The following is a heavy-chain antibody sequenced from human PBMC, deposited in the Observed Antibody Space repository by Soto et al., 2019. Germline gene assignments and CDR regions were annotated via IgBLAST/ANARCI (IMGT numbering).Heavy chain of an antibody. CDR3: ARHLRPDGSGTYYNVGFDY. CDR1: GGSISSGSYY. CDR2: IFYSGTT. Sequence: QLQLQESGPGLVKPSETLSLTCTVSGGSISSGSYYWGWIRQPPGKGLEWIGSIFYSGTTYYNPSLKIRFTISVDKSKNKFSLRLSSVTAADTAVYYCARHLRPDGSGTYYNVGFDYWGQGTMVTVSS. V-gene: IGHV4-39*01. J-gene: IGHJ4*02. D-gene: IGHD3-10*01.